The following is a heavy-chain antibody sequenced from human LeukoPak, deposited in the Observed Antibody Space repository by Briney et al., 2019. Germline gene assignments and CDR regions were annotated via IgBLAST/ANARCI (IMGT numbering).Heavy chain of an antibody. Sequence: GGSLRLSCAASGFTFSSCAMSWVRQAPGKGLEWVSAISGSGGSTYYADSVKGRFTISRDNSKNTLYLQMNSLRAEDTAVYYCAKRWGIVVVPAAIGANFDYWGQGTLVTVSS. CDR1: GFTFSSCA. D-gene: IGHD2-2*02. CDR2: ISGSGGST. CDR3: AKRWGIVVVPAAIGANFDY. J-gene: IGHJ4*02. V-gene: IGHV3-23*01.